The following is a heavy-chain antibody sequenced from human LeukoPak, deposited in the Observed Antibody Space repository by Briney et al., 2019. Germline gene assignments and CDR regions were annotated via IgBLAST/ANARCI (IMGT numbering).Heavy chain of an antibody. CDR3: AREGRVIVGATGYFDY. CDR1: GFTFSGYA. V-gene: IGHV3-30*04. D-gene: IGHD1-26*01. CDR2: ISYDGSNK. Sequence: PGGSLRLSCAASGFTFSGYAMHWVRQAPGKGLEWVAVISYDGSNKYYADSVKGRFTISRDNSKNTLYLQMNSLRAEDTAVYYCAREGRVIVGATGYFDYWGQGTLVTVSS. J-gene: IGHJ4*02.